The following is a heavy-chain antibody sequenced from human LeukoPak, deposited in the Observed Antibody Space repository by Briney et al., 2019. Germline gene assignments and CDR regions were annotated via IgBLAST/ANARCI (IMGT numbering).Heavy chain of an antibody. CDR3: ARDIAARDYYYGMDV. V-gene: IGHV4-61*02. J-gene: IGHJ6*02. D-gene: IGHD6-6*01. Sequence: PSQTLSLTCTASGGSISSGSYYWSWLRQPAGKGLEWIGRIYTSGSNNYNPSLKSLVTISVDTSKNQFSLKLSSVTAADTAVYYCARDIAARDYYYGMDVWGQGTTITVS. CDR1: GGSISSGSYY. CDR2: IYTSGSN.